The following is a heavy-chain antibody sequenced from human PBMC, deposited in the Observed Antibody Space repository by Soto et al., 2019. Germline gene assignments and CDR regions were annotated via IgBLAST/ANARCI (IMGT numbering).Heavy chain of an antibody. CDR2: ISAYNGNT. Sequence: ASVKVSCKASGYTFTSYGISWVRQAPGQGLEWMGWISAYNGNTKYTQKNQGRDNMTTDTSTSTAYMELRSLRSDDTAVYYCARLNYDIVRAFDIWGQGTMVTVSS. D-gene: IGHD3-9*01. V-gene: IGHV1-18*01. CDR1: GYTFTSYG. J-gene: IGHJ3*02. CDR3: ARLNYDIVRAFDI.